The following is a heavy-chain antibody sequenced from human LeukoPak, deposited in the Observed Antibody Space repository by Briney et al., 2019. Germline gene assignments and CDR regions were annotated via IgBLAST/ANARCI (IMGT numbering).Heavy chain of an antibody. CDR2: ISGSGAST. V-gene: IGHV3-23*01. Sequence: PGGSLRLFCAASGFTFSSYAMSWVRQAPGKGLEWVSAISGSGASTYYTDSVKGRFTIFRDNSKNTLYLQMNSLRAEDSALYYCAKVSGSYAFDYWGQGALVTVSS. J-gene: IGHJ4*02. D-gene: IGHD1-26*01. CDR1: GFTFSSYA. CDR3: AKVSGSYAFDY.